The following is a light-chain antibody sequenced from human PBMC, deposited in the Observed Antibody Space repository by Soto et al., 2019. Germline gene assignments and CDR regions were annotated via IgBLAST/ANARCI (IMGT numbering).Light chain of an antibody. CDR1: QSVTTSY. J-gene: IGKJ1*01. CDR2: GAS. CDR3: QHYGSSPR. Sequence: EIVLTQSPGTLSLSPGERATLSCRASQSVTTSYLAWYQRKPGQAPRLLTYGASSRATGIPNRFSGSGSGTDFTLTISRLEPEDCAVYYCQHYGSSPRFGQGTKVDIK. V-gene: IGKV3-20*01.